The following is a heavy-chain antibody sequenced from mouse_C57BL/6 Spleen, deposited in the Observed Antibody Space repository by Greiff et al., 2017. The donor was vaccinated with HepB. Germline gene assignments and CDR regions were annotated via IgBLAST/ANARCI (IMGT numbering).Heavy chain of an antibody. CDR2: ISDGGSYT. D-gene: IGHD1-1*01. CDR3: ARDQGVVATNYAMDY. V-gene: IGHV5-4*01. J-gene: IGHJ4*01. CDR1: GFTFSSYA. Sequence: DVHLVESGGGLVKPGGSLKLSCAASGFTFSSYAMSWVRQTPEKRLEWVATISDGGSYTYYPDNVKGRFTISRDNAKNNLYLQMSHLKSEDTAMYYCARDQGVVATNYAMDYWGQGTSVTVSS.